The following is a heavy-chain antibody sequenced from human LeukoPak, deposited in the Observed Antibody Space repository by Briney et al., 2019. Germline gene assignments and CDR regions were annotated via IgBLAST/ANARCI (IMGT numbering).Heavy chain of an antibody. D-gene: IGHD2-15*01. CDR3: AKGSYYCSDSCPQYYYYMDV. CDR1: GGTFSSYA. CDR2: IIPIFGTA. J-gene: IGHJ6*03. V-gene: IGHV1-69*05. Sequence: ASVKVSCKASGGTFSSYAISWVRQAPGQGLEWMGGIIPIFGTANYAQKFQGRVTITTDESTSTAYMELSSLRSEDTAVYYCAKGSYYCSDSCPQYYYYMDVWGKGTTVIVSS.